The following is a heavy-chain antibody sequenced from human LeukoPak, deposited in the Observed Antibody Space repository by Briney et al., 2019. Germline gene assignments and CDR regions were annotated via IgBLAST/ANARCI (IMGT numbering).Heavy chain of an antibody. V-gene: IGHV1-2*02. J-gene: IGHJ4*02. CDR1: GSTFTNYY. Sequence: ASVKVSCKASGSTFTNYYIHWVRQAPGQGLEWMGWINPNSGGTNYAQKFQGRVTMTRATSISTAYMEVSRLRSDDTAVYYCARERETTAFDFWGQGTLVTVSS. CDR2: INPNSGGT. D-gene: IGHD1-1*01. CDR3: ARERETTAFDF.